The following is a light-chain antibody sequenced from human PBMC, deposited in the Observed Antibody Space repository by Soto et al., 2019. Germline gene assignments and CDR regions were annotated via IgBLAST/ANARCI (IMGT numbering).Light chain of an antibody. CDR1: QSISSY. CDR2: AAS. J-gene: IGKJ1*01. CDR3: QQYNSYSRT. Sequence: DIQMTQSPSSLSASVGDRVTIACRASQSISSYLNWYQHKPGKAPKLLIYAASSLQSGVPSRFSGSGSGTEFTLTISSLQPDDFATYYCQQYNSYSRTFGQGTKVEIK. V-gene: IGKV1-5*01.